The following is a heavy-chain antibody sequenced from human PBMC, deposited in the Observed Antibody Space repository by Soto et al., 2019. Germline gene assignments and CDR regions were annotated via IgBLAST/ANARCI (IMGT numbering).Heavy chain of an antibody. D-gene: IGHD6-19*01. CDR1: SDSISSYY. J-gene: IGHJ4*02. CDR3: ARAVGDPLYYLDY. V-gene: IGHV4-59*08. Sequence: QVQLQESGPGLVRPSETLSLTCTVSSDSISSYYLIWIRQSPGKGLGWVGYTDYSGNTNYNPSLKSRVTISGDTSKNQFSLRLSSVTAADTAVYYCARAVGDPLYYLDYWGQGTLVTVSS. CDR2: TDYSGNT.